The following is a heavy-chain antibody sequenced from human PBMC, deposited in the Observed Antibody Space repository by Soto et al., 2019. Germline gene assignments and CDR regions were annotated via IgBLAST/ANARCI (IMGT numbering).Heavy chain of an antibody. V-gene: IGHV3-48*02. CDR1: GFTFSSYS. CDR2: ISTASSSI. Sequence: GGSLRLSCAASGFTFSSYSMNWVRQAPGKGLEWISYISTASSSIYYADSVKGRFAISRDNAKNSLFLQMNSLRDEDTAVYYCARKGVAFDYWGQGALVTVSS. D-gene: IGHD3-3*01. J-gene: IGHJ4*02. CDR3: ARKGVAFDY.